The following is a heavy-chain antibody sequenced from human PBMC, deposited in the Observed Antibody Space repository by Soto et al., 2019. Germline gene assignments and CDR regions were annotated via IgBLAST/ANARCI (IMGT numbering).Heavy chain of an antibody. Sequence: SVNVSCKTSGGPFNNHTLNWVRQAPGQGLEWVGVVIPTLATADYAQKFQGRVTMTADEVTNTAYMELSSLRSDDTGVYYCASDYGEVDAFDIWGQGTLVT. J-gene: IGHJ3*02. D-gene: IGHD4-17*01. CDR1: GGPFNNHT. CDR3: ASDYGEVDAFDI. CDR2: VIPTLATA. V-gene: IGHV1-69*13.